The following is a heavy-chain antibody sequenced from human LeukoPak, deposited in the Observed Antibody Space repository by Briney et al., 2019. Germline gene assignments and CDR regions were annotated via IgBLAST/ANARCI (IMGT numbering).Heavy chain of an antibody. Sequence: ASVKVSCKASGYTFTSYGISWVRQAPGQGLEWMGWINPNSGGTNYAQKFQGRVTMTRDTSISTAYMELSSLRSEDTAVYYCARGDTAMAPSGSLDYWGQGTLVTVSS. V-gene: IGHV1-2*02. D-gene: IGHD5-18*01. CDR3: ARGDTAMAPSGSLDY. J-gene: IGHJ4*02. CDR1: GYTFTSYG. CDR2: INPNSGGT.